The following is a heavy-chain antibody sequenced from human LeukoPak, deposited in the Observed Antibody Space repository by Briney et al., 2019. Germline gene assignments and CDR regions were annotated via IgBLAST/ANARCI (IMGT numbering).Heavy chain of an antibody. V-gene: IGHV4-34*01. CDR2: ISHGGST. CDR3: ARVEVGPSGNVIDY. J-gene: IGHJ4*02. D-gene: IGHD3/OR15-3a*01. CDR1: GGSLSDYH. Sequence: SETLSLTCAVYGGSLSDYHWRWIRQPPGKGLEWIGEISHGGSTNYNPSLKSRLTVSLDTPKNQFSLRLSSVTAADTAVYYCARVEVGPSGNVIDYWGQGTLVTVSS.